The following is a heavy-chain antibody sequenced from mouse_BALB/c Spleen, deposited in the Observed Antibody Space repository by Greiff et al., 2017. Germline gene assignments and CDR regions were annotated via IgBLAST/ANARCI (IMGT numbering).Heavy chain of an antibody. CDR3: TRGQDYDYDGFAY. CDR2: IYPGNSDT. J-gene: IGHJ3*01. V-gene: IGHV1-5*01. D-gene: IGHD2-4*01. Sequence: EVQLQQSGTVLARPGASVKMSCKASGYTFTSYWMHWVKQRPGQGLEWIGAIYPGNSDTSYNQKFKGKAKLTAVTSTSTAYMELSSLTNEDSAVYYCTRGQDYDYDGFAYWGQGTLVTVSA. CDR1: GYTFTSYW.